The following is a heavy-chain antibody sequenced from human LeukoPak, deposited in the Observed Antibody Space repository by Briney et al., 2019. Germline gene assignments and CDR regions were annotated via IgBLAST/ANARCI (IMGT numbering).Heavy chain of an antibody. J-gene: IGHJ4*02. CDR3: ARDRACSNGVCSYFDY. CDR2: IYYSGST. Sequence: SETLSLTCMVSGGSISSTTYYWGWIRQPTGKGLEWIGSIYYSGSTWYNPSLKSRVTVSADTSKNQFSLKLTSVTAADTAVYYCARDRACSNGVCSYFDYWGQGTVVTVSS. V-gene: IGHV4-39*01. CDR1: GGSISSTTYY. D-gene: IGHD2-8*01.